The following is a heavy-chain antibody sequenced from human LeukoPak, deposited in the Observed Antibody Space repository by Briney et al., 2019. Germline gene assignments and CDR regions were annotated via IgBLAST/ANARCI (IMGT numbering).Heavy chain of an antibody. Sequence: SETLSLTCAVYGGSFSGYYWSWIRQSPGKGLEWIGEINHGGSTNFNASLKGRVTLSVDTSKNQFSLNLNSVTAADTAVYYCARKRDGYNCFDSWGQGTLVTVSS. J-gene: IGHJ4*02. D-gene: IGHD5-24*01. V-gene: IGHV4-34*01. CDR1: GGSFSGYY. CDR2: INHGGST. CDR3: ARKRDGYNCFDS.